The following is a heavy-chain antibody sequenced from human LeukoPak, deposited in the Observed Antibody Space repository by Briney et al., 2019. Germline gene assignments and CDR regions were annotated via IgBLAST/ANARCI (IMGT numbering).Heavy chain of an antibody. Sequence: SVKVSCKASGGTFSSYAISWVRQAPGQGLEWMGGIIPIFGTANYAQKFQGRVTITADESTSTAYMELSSLRSEDTAVYYCARNLLHLGELSWYYFDYWGQGALVTVSS. D-gene: IGHD3-16*02. CDR3: ARNLLHLGELSWYYFDY. J-gene: IGHJ4*02. CDR1: GGTFSSYA. CDR2: IIPIFGTA. V-gene: IGHV1-69*01.